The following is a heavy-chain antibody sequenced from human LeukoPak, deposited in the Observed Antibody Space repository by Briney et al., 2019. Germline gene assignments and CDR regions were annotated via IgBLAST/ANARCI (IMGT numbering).Heavy chain of an antibody. D-gene: IGHD6-19*01. Sequence: GRSLRLSCAASGFTFTDYYISSIRQAPGKGLEWVSYINSSGSTINYADSVKGGFTISRDNAKSSLYLQMNSLRAEDTAVYYCARAGYSSGPLGHWGQGSLVTVSS. V-gene: IGHV3-11*01. CDR1: GFTFTDYY. CDR3: ARAGYSSGPLGH. J-gene: IGHJ4*02. CDR2: INSSGSTI.